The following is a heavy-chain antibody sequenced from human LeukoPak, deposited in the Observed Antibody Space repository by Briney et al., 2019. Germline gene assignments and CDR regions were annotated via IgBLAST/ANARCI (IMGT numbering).Heavy chain of an antibody. CDR2: ISSSSSTI. D-gene: IGHD4/OR15-4a*01. J-gene: IGHJ4*02. V-gene: IGHV3-48*01. CDR3: AREEQDYYY. CDR1: GFTFSSYS. Sequence: GGSLRLSCAASGFTFSSYSMNWVRQAPGKGLGWGSYISSSSSTIYYADSVNGRFTISRDNAKNSLYLQMNSLRAEDTAVYYCAREEQDYYYWGQGTLVTVSS.